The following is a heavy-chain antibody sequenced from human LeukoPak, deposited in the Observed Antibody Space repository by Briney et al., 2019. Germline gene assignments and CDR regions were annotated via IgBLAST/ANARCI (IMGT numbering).Heavy chain of an antibody. J-gene: IGHJ4*02. D-gene: IGHD5-12*01. V-gene: IGHV4-59*12. CDR1: GGSINNYY. Sequence: SETLSLTCTVSGGSINNYYWSWIRQPPGKGLECIGYIYSSGSTNYSPSLKSRVTISIDRSKNQFSLKLSSVTAADTAVYYCARGNGYDSPLFDYWGQGTLVTVSS. CDR3: ARGNGYDSPLFDY. CDR2: IYSSGST.